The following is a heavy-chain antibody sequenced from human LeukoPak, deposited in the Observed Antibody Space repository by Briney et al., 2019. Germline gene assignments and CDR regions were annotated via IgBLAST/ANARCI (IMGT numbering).Heavy chain of an antibody. Sequence: PGGSLRLSCAASGFTFSDHYMDWVRQAPGKGLEWVGRSRNKANSYTTEYAASVKGRFTISRDVSKNSLFLRMNSLKTEDTAVYYCGRAGIVAATSFDYWGQGTLVTVSS. V-gene: IGHV3-72*01. CDR3: GRAGIVAATSFDY. D-gene: IGHD1-26*01. J-gene: IGHJ4*02. CDR2: SRNKANSYTT. CDR1: GFTFSDHY.